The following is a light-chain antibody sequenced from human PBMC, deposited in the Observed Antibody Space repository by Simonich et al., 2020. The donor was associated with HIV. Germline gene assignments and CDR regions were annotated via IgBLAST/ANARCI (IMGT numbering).Light chain of an antibody. CDR1: QSVFYSSNNKNY. CDR3: QQYYSTSGT. CDR2: WAA. V-gene: IGKV4-1*01. J-gene: IGKJ1*01. Sequence: DIVMTQSPDSLAVSLGERATINCKSSQSVFYSSNNKNYLAWYPQKPGQPPKLLIYWAATRESGVPDRFSGSGSGTDFTLTISSLQAEDVAVYYCQQYYSTSGTFGQGTKVEIK.